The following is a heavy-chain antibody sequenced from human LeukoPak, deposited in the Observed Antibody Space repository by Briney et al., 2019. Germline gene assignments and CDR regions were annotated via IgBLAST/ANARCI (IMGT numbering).Heavy chain of an antibody. V-gene: IGHV3-7*03. Sequence: PGGSLRLSCAASGFTFSSYAMSWVRQAPGKGLEWVANIKQDGREKYYVDSVKGRFTISRDNAKNSLYLQMNSLRAEDTAVYYCARDPTWGASGYWGQGTLVTVSS. CDR2: IKQDGREK. J-gene: IGHJ4*02. CDR3: ARDPTWGASGY. D-gene: IGHD3-16*01. CDR1: GFTFSSYA.